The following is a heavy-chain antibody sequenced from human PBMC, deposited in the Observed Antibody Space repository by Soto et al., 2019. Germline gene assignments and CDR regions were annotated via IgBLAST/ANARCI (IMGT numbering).Heavy chain of an antibody. CDR3: ARDSGGDYHNYYMDV. D-gene: IGHD4-17*01. CDR1: GFTFSNYA. CDR2: IWYDGSDK. J-gene: IGHJ6*03. V-gene: IGHV3-33*01. Sequence: GGSLRLSCAASGFTFSNYAMHWVRQAPGKGLEWVTIIWYDGSDKNYGDSVKGRFTISRDNSKNTLYLQMNSLRVEDTAVYYCARDSGGDYHNYYMDVWGKGTTVTVS.